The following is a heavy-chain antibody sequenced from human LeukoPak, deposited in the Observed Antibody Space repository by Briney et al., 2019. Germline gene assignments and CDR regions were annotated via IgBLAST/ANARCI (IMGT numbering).Heavy chain of an antibody. V-gene: IGHV3-21*01. J-gene: IGHJ4*02. Sequence: AGSLRLSCVASGFTFSIYSMNWVRQAPGKGLEWVSSIDSSSYNIYYADSVKGRFTISRDNAQSSVFLQMNSLRAEDTAVYYCARDLAYYYDRNYDWGQGTLVTVSS. CDR3: ARDLAYYYDRNYD. D-gene: IGHD3-22*01. CDR1: GFTFSIYS. CDR2: IDSSSYNI.